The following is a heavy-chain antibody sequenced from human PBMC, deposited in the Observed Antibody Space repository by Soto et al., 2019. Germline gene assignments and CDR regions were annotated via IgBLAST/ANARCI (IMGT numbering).Heavy chain of an antibody. CDR2: SIPIFGTA. J-gene: IGHJ6*02. D-gene: IGHD4-17*01. CDR3: ARAPLTTKYYYYYYGMDV. CDR1: GGTFSSYA. Sequence: QVQLVQSGAEVKKPGYSVKVSCQASGGTFSSYAISWVRQAPGQGLKWMGGSIPIFGTANYAQKFQGRVKITADESTSTAYMELSSLRSEDTAVYYCARAPLTTKYYYYYYGMDVWGQGTTVTVSS. V-gene: IGHV1-69*01.